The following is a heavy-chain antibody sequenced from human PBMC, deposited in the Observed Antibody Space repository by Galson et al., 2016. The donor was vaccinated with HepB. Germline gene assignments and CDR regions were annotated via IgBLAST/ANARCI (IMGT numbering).Heavy chain of an antibody. J-gene: IGHJ3*02. D-gene: IGHD4-17*01. CDR2: ISWNSGSI. CDR3: ARESPTTAGAFDI. Sequence: SLRLSCAASGFTFSNYGMHWVRQAPGKGLEWVSGISWNSGSIGYADSVKGRFTISRDNAKNTLYMQMNSLRAEDTAVYYCARESPTTAGAFDIWGQGTMVTVSS. V-gene: IGHV3-9*01. CDR1: GFTFSNYG.